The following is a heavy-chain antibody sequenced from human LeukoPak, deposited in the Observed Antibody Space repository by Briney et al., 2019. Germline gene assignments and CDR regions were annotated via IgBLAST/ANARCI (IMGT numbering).Heavy chain of an antibody. CDR1: GGTFSSYA. Sequence: ASVKVSCKASGGTFSSYAISWVRQAPGQGLEWMGWISAYNGNTNYAQKLQGRVTMTTDTSTSTAYMELRSLRSDDTAVYYCARVPLYCGGTSCPPDYWGQGTLVTVSS. D-gene: IGHD2-2*01. CDR2: ISAYNGNT. CDR3: ARVPLYCGGTSCPPDY. J-gene: IGHJ4*02. V-gene: IGHV1-18*01.